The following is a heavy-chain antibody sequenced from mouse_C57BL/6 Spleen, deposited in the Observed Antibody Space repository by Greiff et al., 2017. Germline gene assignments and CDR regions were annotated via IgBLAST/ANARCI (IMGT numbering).Heavy chain of an antibody. J-gene: IGHJ2*01. Sequence: VQLQESGEGLVKPGGSLKLSCAASGFTFSSYAMSWVRQTPEKRLEWVAYISSGGDYIYYADTVKGRFTISRDNARNTLYLQMSSLKSEDTAMYYCTRDGSSFYFDYWGQGTTLTVSS. CDR3: TRDGSSFYFDY. V-gene: IGHV5-9-1*02. D-gene: IGHD1-1*01. CDR2: ISSGGDYI. CDR1: GFTFSSYA.